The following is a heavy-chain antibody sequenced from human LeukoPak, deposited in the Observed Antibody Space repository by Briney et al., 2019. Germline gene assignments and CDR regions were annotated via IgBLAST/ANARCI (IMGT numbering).Heavy chain of an antibody. V-gene: IGHV1-8*01. D-gene: IGHD4-17*01. CDR2: MNPNSGNT. Sequence: ASVKVSCKASGYTFTSYDINWVRQATGQGLEWMGWMNPNSGNTGYAQKFQGRVTMTRNTSISTAYMELSSLRSEDTAVYYCARQPIDYGGNSERREFDYWGQGTLVTVS. CDR1: GYTFTSYD. J-gene: IGHJ4*02. CDR3: ARQPIDYGGNSERREFDY.